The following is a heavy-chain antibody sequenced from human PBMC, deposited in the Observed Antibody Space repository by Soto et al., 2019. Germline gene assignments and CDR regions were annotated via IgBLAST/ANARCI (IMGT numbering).Heavy chain of an antibody. D-gene: IGHD4-17*01. V-gene: IGHV1-69*08. J-gene: IGHJ4*02. CDR1: EGTSSTYT. CDR2: IIAVLGIT. CDR3: AREEGTVTYDY. Sequence: QVHLVQSGAEVRKPGSSVKVSCKASEGTSSTYTISWVRQAPGQGLEWMGRIIAVLGITNYAQSFQGRVTITADKSTSTAYMELSSLRSEDTAVYYCAREEGTVTYDYWGQGTLVTVSS.